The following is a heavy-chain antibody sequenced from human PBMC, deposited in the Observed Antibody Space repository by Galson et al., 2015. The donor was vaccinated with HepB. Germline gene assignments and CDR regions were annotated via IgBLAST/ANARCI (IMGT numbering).Heavy chain of an antibody. CDR2: INPSGGST. J-gene: IGHJ4*02. D-gene: IGHD3-9*01. V-gene: IGHV1-46*01. CDR1: GYTFTSYY. Sequence: SVKVSCKASGYTFTSYYMHWVRQAPGQGLEWMGIINPSGGSTSYAQKFQGRVTMTRDTSTSTVYMELSSLRSEDTAVYYCARGERYFDWLLPYGPRWGQGTLVTVSS. CDR3: ARGERYFDWLLPYGPR.